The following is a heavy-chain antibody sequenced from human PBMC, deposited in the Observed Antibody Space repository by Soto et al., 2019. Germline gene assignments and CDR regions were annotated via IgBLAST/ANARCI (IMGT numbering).Heavy chain of an antibody. CDR2: IHYSGSV. CDR3: VREDDGGDRDYYGLDV. CDR1: GGSISSDHYH. J-gene: IGHJ6*02. V-gene: IGHV4-30-4*01. Sequence: QVQLQESGPGLVRPSQTLSLTCTVSGGSISSDHYHWTWLRQTPGKGLEWIGYIHYSGSVYYNPSLKSRVTMSVDTSKNLFSLKLSSVTAADTAVYFCVREDDGGDRDYYGLDVWGQGTTVTVSS. D-gene: IGHD4-17*01.